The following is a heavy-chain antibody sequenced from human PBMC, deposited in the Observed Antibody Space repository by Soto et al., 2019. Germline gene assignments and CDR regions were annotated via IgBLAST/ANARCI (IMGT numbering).Heavy chain of an antibody. V-gene: IGHV1-18*01. CDR2: INGYNGNT. Sequence: QVQLVQSGAEVKKPGASVKVSCKASGYTFSRSGISWVRQAPGQGPEWMGWINGYNGNTNYTQKMQVRITMTTDTPTSTAYMEMRSLRSDDTAVYYCARMGDVPYYYYGMDVWGQGTTVIVSS. D-gene: IGHD3-16*01. CDR1: GYTFSRSG. CDR3: ARMGDVPYYYYGMDV. J-gene: IGHJ6*02.